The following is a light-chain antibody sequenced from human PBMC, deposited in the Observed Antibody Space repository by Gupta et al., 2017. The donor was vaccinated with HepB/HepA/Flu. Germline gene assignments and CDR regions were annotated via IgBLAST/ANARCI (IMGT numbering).Light chain of an antibody. V-gene: IGLV3-1*01. CDR3: QAWDGTTHV. Sequence: SYELTTPPSVSVYPGQTASISCSGDKLGNKYTCWYQQKPGQSPVLVIYQDKKRPSGSPERFSGSNSGNTATLTISGTQTMDEADYYCQAWDGTTHVFGTGTKVTVL. CDR1: KLGNKY. J-gene: IGLJ1*01. CDR2: QDK.